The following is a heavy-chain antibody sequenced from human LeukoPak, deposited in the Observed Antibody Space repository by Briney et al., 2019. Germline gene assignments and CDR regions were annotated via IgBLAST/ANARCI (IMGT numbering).Heavy chain of an antibody. Sequence: PGGSLRLSCAASGFTFSSYAMSWVRQAPGKGLEWVSAISGSGGSTYYADSVKGRFTISRDNSKNTLYLQMNSLRAEDTAIYYCAKGHSSGYYFFDYWGQGTLVTVSS. CDR2: ISGSGGST. V-gene: IGHV3-23*01. J-gene: IGHJ4*02. CDR3: AKGHSSGYYFFDY. D-gene: IGHD3-22*01. CDR1: GFTFSSYA.